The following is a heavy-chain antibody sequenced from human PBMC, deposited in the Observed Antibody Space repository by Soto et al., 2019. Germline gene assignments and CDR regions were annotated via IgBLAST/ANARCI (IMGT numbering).Heavy chain of an antibody. CDR1: GFTLDIYA. J-gene: IGHJ4*02. V-gene: IGHV3-23*01. CDR3: ASNVPSSGKVWSPLGY. D-gene: IGHD6-19*01. Sequence: EVQLLESGGGLVYPGGSLRLSCAASGFTLDIYAMSWVRQAPGKGLEWVSTIEGGGGTSYADFVRGRFSISRDSSKNTLYLQMNSLRAEDTAVYYCASNVPSSGKVWSPLGYWGQGTLVTVSS. CDR2: IEGGGGT.